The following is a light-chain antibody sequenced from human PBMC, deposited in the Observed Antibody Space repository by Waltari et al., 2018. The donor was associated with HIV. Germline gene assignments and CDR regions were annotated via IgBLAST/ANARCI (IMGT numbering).Light chain of an antibody. J-gene: IGLJ2*01. CDR3: SSYTSSSTVV. CDR2: EVS. V-gene: IGLV2-14*01. CDR1: SSDVGGYNY. Sequence: QSALTQPASVSGSPGQSITISCTGTSSDVGGYNYVSWYQQHPGKAPKLMIYEVSNRPSGVSNRFSGSKSGNTDSLTISGLQAEDEADYCCSSYTSSSTVVFGGGTKLTVL.